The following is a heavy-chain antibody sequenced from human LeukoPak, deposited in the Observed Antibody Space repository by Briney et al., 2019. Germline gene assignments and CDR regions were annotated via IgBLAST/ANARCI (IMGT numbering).Heavy chain of an antibody. CDR3: VRGGIASAFDI. Sequence: SGGSLRLSCAASGFTFSSNWMHWVRQAPGKELVWVSRIISNENSATYADSVKGRFTISRDNAKNTLYLQMNSLRAEDTAVYYCVRGGIASAFDIWGQGTMVTVSS. V-gene: IGHV3-74*01. CDR2: IISNENSA. J-gene: IGHJ3*02. D-gene: IGHD6-13*01. CDR1: GFTFSSNW.